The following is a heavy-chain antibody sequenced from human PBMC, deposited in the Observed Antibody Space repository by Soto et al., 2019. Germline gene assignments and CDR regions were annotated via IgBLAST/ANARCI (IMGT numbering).Heavy chain of an antibody. CDR1: GFTFSSYA. D-gene: IGHD2-15*01. CDR2: ITASGDAT. J-gene: IGHJ4*02. Sequence: EVQLLESGGWLEQPGGSLRLSCAASGFTFSSYALTGVRLAPGTGLACVSVITASGDATAYADSVKGRFTMSRDNSKNTLFLQMNSLRVEDTAGYYCAKVALTWCSGATCARVASWGPGNLVNVSS. V-gene: IGHV3-23*01. CDR3: AKVALTWCSGATCARVAS.